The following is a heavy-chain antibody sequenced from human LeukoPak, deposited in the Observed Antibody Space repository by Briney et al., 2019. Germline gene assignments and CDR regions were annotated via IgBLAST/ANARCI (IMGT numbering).Heavy chain of an antibody. V-gene: IGHV4-59*01. CDR3: ARTLSRWDPFDY. Sequence: SETLSLTCTVSGGSISSFYWSWIRQPPGKEREWIGYIYYTGSTNYNPSLKSRVIISLDTSKNQFSLKLSSVTAADTAVYYCARTLSRWDPFDYWGQGTLVTVSS. CDR2: IYYTGST. CDR1: GGSISSFY. D-gene: IGHD1-26*01. J-gene: IGHJ4*02.